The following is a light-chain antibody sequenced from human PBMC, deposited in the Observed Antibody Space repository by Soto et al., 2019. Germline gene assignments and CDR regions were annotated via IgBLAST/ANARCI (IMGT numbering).Light chain of an antibody. CDR1: QTVRNNY. CDR3: QQYGSSPGT. Sequence: ELVFTQSPCTLSLSPGERVTLSCRASQTVRNNYLAWYQQKPGQAPRLLIYGASSRATGIPDRFSGSGSGTDFTLTISRLEPEDFAVYYCQQYGSSPGTFGQGTKVDIK. CDR2: GAS. J-gene: IGKJ1*01. V-gene: IGKV3-20*01.